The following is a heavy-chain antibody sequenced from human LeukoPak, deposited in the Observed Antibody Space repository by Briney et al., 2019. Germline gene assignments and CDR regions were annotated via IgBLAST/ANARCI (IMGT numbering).Heavy chain of an antibody. CDR1: GGSISSGEYH. J-gene: IGHJ5*02. Sequence: SETLSLTCTVSGGSISSGEYHWAWIRQPPGKGLEWIGNIYYSGSTCYKSSLKSRITISVDTFKNQFSLKLSSVTAADTAVYYCASESEGWFDPWGQGTLVTVSS. CDR2: IYYSGST. V-gene: IGHV4-30-4*01. CDR3: ASESEGWFDP.